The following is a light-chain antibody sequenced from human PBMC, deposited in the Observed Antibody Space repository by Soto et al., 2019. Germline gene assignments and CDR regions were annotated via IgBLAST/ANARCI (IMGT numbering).Light chain of an antibody. CDR1: NSNIGTNS. Sequence: QSALTQPASASGTPGQRVSIGCSGSNSNIGTNSVHWYQQLPGMAPQPLIYKNNQRPSGVPDRFAGSKSGTSASLAISGLRSEDEAHYFCASWDDGLRTVVFGGGTQLTVL. CDR2: KNN. CDR3: ASWDDGLRTVV. V-gene: IGLV1-47*01. J-gene: IGLJ7*01.